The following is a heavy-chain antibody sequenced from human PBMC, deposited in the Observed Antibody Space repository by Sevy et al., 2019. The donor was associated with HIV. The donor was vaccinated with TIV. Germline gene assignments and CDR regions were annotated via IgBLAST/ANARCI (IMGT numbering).Heavy chain of an antibody. J-gene: IGHJ6*02. CDR3: AREALGEYCSGGSCPVYYYYGMDV. Sequence: SETLSLTCAVSGYSISSGYDWGWIRQPPGKGLEWIGSIYHSGSTYYNPSLKSRVTISVDTSKNQFSLKLSSVTAADTAVYYCAREALGEYCSGGSCPVYYYYGMDVWGQGTTVTVSS. CDR2: IYHSGST. CDR1: GYSISSGYD. D-gene: IGHD2-15*01. V-gene: IGHV4-38-2*02.